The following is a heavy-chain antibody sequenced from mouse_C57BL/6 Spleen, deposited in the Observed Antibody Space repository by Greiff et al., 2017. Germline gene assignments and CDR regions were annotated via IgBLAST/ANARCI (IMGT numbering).Heavy chain of an antibody. D-gene: IGHD2-4*01. V-gene: IGHV2-9-1*01. J-gene: IGHJ4*01. CDR2: IWTGGGT. CDR3: ARTTYDSNMDY. Sequence: VKLMESGPGLVAPSQSLSITCTVSGFSFTSYAISWVRQPPGKGLELLGVIWTGGGTNYNSALKSRLSISKDNSKSQVFLKMNSLQTDDTARYYCARTTYDSNMDYWGQGTSVTVSS. CDR1: GFSFTSYA.